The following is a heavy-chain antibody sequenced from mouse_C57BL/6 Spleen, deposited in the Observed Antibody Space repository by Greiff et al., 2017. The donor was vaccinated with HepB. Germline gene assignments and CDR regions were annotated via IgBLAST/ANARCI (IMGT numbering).Heavy chain of an antibody. J-gene: IGHJ1*03. D-gene: IGHD2-5*01. CDR3: ARMGAYYSNYYFDV. CDR2: INPNNGGT. V-gene: IGHV1-26*01. Sequence: EVQLQQSGPELVKPGASVKISCKASGYTFTDYYMNWVKQSHGKSLEWIGDINPNNGGTSYNQKFKGKATLTVDKSSSTAYMELRSLTSEDSAVYYSARMGAYYSNYYFDVWGTGTTVTVSS. CDR1: GYTFTDYY.